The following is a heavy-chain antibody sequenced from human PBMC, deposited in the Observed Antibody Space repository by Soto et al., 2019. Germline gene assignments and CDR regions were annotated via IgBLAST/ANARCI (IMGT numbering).Heavy chain of an antibody. CDR2: IRNTIDDT. CDR3: VKKFDDRLTTFWFDT. V-gene: IGHV3-23*01. D-gene: IGHD4-17*01. CDR1: GFTFSNYG. Sequence: EVQLLESGGDLVQPGGSLRLSCAASGFTFSNYGMTWVRQAPGKGLEWVSSIRNTIDDTYYADSVEGRFTISRDNSKNTLYLQMNDLRAEDTAMYYCVKKFDDRLTTFWFDTWGQGTLVTVSS. J-gene: IGHJ5*02.